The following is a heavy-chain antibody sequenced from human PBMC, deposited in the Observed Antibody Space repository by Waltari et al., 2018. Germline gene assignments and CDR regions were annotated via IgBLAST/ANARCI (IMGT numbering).Heavy chain of an antibody. D-gene: IGHD2-21*01. J-gene: IGHJ5*02. CDR1: GYSISSGYY. Sequence: QVQLQDSGPGLVKPSDTLSLTCAVTGYSISSGYYWGWIRQPPGKGLEWLGSIYHSGKTYHKPSLKSRGTISVDTSKNQLSLKLYSVTAADTAVYYCARDADNGGNSWWFDPWGQGTLVTVSS. CDR2: IYHSGKT. V-gene: IGHV4-38-2*02. CDR3: ARDADNGGNSWWFDP.